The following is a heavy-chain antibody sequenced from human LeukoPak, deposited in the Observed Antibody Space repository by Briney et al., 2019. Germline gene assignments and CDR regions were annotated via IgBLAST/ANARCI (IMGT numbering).Heavy chain of an antibody. V-gene: IGHV1-18*01. CDR1: GYTFTSYG. J-gene: IGHJ4*02. D-gene: IGHD3-22*01. CDR2: ISAYNGNT. CDR3: ARDLTYYYDSSGYPPFDY. Sequence: VASVKVSCKASGYTFTSYGISWVRQAPGQGLEWMGWISAYNGNTNYAQKLQGRVTMTTDTSTSTAYMELRSLRSDDTAVYYCARDLTYYYDSSGYPPFDYWGQGTLVTVSS.